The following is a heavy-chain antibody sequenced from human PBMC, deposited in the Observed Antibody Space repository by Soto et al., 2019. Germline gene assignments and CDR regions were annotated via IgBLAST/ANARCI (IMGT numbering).Heavy chain of an antibody. Sequence: QVQLVQSGAEVKKPGASVKLSCKASGYTFTSYYMHWVRQAPGQGLEWMGRINPSGDGTDYAQKLQGRVTLTRDTPTSTVYMDLSSLRAEDTAVYICASDSTASPTGLGYWGQGTLVVVSS. D-gene: IGHD4-17*01. CDR3: ASDSTASPTGLGY. J-gene: IGHJ4*02. V-gene: IGHV1-46*04. CDR2: INPSGDGT. CDR1: GYTFTSYY.